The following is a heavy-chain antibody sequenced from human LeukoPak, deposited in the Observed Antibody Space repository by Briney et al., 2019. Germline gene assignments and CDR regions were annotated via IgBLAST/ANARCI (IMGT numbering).Heavy chain of an antibody. J-gene: IGHJ4*02. CDR1: EFTFSSYE. CDR3: ARDSGSYRGFDY. Sequence: GGSLRLSCAASEFTFSSYEMNWVRQAPGKGLEWISFISSRGSSIYYADSVKGRFTISRDNAKNSLYLQMNSLRAEDTAVYCCARDSGSYRGFDYWGQGTLVTVSS. V-gene: IGHV3-48*03. CDR2: ISSRGSSI. D-gene: IGHD1-26*01.